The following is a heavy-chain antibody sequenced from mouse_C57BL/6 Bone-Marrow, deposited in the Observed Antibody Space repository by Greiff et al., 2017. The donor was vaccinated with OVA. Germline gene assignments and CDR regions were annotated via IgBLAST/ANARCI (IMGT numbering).Heavy chain of an antibody. CDR2: ISNLAYSI. CDR1: GFAFSDYG. J-gene: IGHJ4*01. CDR3: ARRGYDYDDAMDY. V-gene: IGHV5-15*01. Sequence: EVHLVESGGGLVQPGGSLKLSCAASGFAFSDYGMAWVRQAPRKGPEWVAFISNLAYSIYYADTVTGRFTISRENAKNTLYLEMSSLRSEDTAMYYCARRGYDYDDAMDYWGQGTSVTVSS. D-gene: IGHD2-4*01.